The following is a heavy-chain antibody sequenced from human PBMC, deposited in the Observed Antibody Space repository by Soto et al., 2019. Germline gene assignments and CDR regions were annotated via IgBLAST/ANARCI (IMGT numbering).Heavy chain of an antibody. Sequence: SETLSLTCTVSGGSISSYYWSWIRQPPEKGLEWIGYMHHSGTTNYNPSLKSRVTISVDTSKNQFSLKLNSVTAADTAVYYCARYYDFWTGLDYWGQGTLVTVSS. CDR2: MHHSGTT. J-gene: IGHJ4*02. D-gene: IGHD3-3*01. V-gene: IGHV4-59*08. CDR3: ARYYDFWTGLDY. CDR1: GGSISSYY.